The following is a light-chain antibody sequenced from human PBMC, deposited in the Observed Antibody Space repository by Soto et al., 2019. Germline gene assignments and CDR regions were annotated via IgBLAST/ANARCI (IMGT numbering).Light chain of an antibody. Sequence: QSALTQPASVSGSPGQSITISCTGTSSDVGGYNYVSWYQQQPGKAPKLMIYDVSNRPSGVSNRFSGSKSGNTASLTISGLQAADEADYYCSAYTSSSTLDVFGTGTKLTVL. CDR1: SSDVGGYNY. J-gene: IGLJ1*01. CDR3: SAYTSSSTLDV. CDR2: DVS. V-gene: IGLV2-14*01.